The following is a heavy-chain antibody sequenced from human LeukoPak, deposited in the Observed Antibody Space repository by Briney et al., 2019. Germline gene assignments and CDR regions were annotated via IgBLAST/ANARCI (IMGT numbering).Heavy chain of an antibody. CDR1: GFLFSNSW. V-gene: IGHV3-7*03. CDR3: VRDRGYSTFDY. CDR2: INQDGSER. J-gene: IGHJ4*02. D-gene: IGHD4-23*01. Sequence: GGSLRLSCEASGFLFSNSWMSWVRQAPGKGLEWVANINQDGSERNYVDSVKGQLTISRDDAKESLYLQMNGPRAEDTAVYFCVRDRGYSTFDYWGQGTLVTVSS.